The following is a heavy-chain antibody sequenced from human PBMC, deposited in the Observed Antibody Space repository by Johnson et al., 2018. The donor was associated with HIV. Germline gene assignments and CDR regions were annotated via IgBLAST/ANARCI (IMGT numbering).Heavy chain of an antibody. CDR1: GFTFSSYW. V-gene: IGHV3-7*01. Sequence: VQLVESGGGLVQPGGSLRLSCAASGFTFSSYWMSWVRQAPGKGLEWVANIKQDGSEKYYVDSVKGRFTISRDNAKNSLYLQMNSLRAEDTAVYYCARELIVGATNAFDIWGQGTMVTVSS. D-gene: IGHD1-26*01. CDR2: IKQDGSEK. CDR3: ARELIVGATNAFDI. J-gene: IGHJ3*02.